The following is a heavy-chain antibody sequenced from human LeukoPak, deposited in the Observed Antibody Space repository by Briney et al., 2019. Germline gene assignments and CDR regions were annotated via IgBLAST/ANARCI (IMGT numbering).Heavy chain of an antibody. CDR3: ARTRVDTTTFDYFDY. CDR2: LYSGGST. V-gene: IGHV3-66*01. Sequence: PGGSLRLSCAASGFSVSSNYMSWVRQAPGKGLEWVSALYSGGSTYYADSVKGRFTISRDNSKNALYLQMNSLRAEDTAVYYCARTRVDTTTFDYFDYWGQGTLVTVSS. CDR1: GFSVSSNY. J-gene: IGHJ4*02. D-gene: IGHD4-11*01.